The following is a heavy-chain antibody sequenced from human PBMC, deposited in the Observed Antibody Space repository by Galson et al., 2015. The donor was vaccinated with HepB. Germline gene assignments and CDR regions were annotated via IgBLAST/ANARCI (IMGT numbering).Heavy chain of an antibody. D-gene: IGHD2-15*01. CDR3: ARGDQYIVVVVAALVL. CDR1: GFTFSSYA. Sequence: SLRLSCAASGFTFSSYAMHWVRQAPGKGLEWVAVISYDGSNKYYADSVKGRFTISRDNSKNTLYLQMNSLRAEDTAVYYCARGDQYIVVVVAALVLWGQGTLVTVSS. J-gene: IGHJ4*02. V-gene: IGHV3-30*04. CDR2: ISYDGSNK.